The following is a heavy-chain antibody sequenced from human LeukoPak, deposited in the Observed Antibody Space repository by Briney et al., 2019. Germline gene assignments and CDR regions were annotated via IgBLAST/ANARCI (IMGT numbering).Heavy chain of an antibody. V-gene: IGHV3-23*01. D-gene: IGHD6-19*01. J-gene: IGHJ4*02. Sequence: GGSLRLSRAASGFTFSSYAMNWVRQAPGKGLEWVSGISGSGATTYYADSVKGRFTISRDNSKNTLYLQMNSLRVEDTAVYYCATRGSGWYFDYWGQGTLVTVSS. CDR1: GFTFSSYA. CDR3: ATRGSGWYFDY. CDR2: ISGSGATT.